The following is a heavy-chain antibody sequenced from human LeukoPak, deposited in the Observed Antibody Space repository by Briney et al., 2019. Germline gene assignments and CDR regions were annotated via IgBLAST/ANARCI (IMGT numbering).Heavy chain of an antibody. CDR2: ISGSGGST. CDR1: GFAFSSSW. Sequence: GGSLRLSCAASGFAFSSSWMLWVRQAPGKGLEWVSAISGSGGSTYYADSVKGRFTISRDNSKNTLYLQMNSLRAEDTAVYYCARGQEAATHWGQGTLVTVSS. CDR3: ARGQEAATH. J-gene: IGHJ4*02. D-gene: IGHD3-10*01. V-gene: IGHV3-23*01.